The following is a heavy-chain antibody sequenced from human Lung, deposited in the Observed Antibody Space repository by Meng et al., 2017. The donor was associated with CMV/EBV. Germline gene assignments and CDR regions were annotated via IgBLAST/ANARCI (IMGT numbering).Heavy chain of an antibody. CDR3: ARDAPPNSGSSSGPFDF. CDR1: GFTFSSYV. V-gene: IGHV3-23*01. Sequence: LSLTXAASGFTFSSYVMSWVRQAPGKGLEWVSAISGSGGITYYADSVKGRFTISGDNSKNTLYLEINSLRREDTAVYYCARDAPPNSGSSSGPFDFWGQGXLVTVSS. D-gene: IGHD1-26*01. J-gene: IGHJ4*02. CDR2: ISGSGGIT.